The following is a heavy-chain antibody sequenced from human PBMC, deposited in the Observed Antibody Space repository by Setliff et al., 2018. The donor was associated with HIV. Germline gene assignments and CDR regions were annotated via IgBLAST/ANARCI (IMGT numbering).Heavy chain of an antibody. J-gene: IGHJ4*02. Sequence: GASVKVSCKASGYSLTDYYMHWVRQAHGQGLEWMGWIIPIFGSTTRAPKFYDRVSITADESTDTAVLELRSLRSEDTAVYYCAREYYDTSGRPPPTSRYWGQGSLVTVSS. D-gene: IGHD3-22*01. CDR2: IIPIFGST. CDR1: GYSLTDYY. V-gene: IGHV1-2*02. CDR3: AREYYDTSGRPPPTSRY.